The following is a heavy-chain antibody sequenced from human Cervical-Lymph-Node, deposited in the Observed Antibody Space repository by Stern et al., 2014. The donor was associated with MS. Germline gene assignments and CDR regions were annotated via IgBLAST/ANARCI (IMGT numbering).Heavy chain of an antibody. V-gene: IGHV3-64*07. CDR1: GFTFNNYV. D-gene: IGHD6-19*01. CDR3: ARVRQWLTSLDAFDI. CDR2: ISDDGDTT. J-gene: IGHJ3*02. Sequence: VQLVESGGGLVQPGGSLRLSCAASGFTFNNYVMHWVRQTPGKGLEYVSAISDDGDTTYYADSVKGRFSISRDNSKNTLYLQMGSLRAEDMAVYYCARVRQWLTSLDAFDIWGQGTMVTVSS.